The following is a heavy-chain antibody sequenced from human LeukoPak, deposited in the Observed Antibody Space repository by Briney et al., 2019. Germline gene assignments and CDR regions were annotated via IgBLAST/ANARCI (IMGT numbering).Heavy chain of an antibody. V-gene: IGHV4-34*01. Sequence: PSETLSLTCAVYGGSFSGYYWSWIRQPPGKGLEWIGEINHSGSTNYNPSLKSRVTISVDTSKNQFSLKLSSVTAADTAVYYCARRVPRITIFGVVIIPDFDYWGQGTLVTVSS. CDR3: ARRVPRITIFGVVIIPDFDY. CDR1: GGSFSGYY. D-gene: IGHD3-3*01. J-gene: IGHJ4*02. CDR2: INHSGST.